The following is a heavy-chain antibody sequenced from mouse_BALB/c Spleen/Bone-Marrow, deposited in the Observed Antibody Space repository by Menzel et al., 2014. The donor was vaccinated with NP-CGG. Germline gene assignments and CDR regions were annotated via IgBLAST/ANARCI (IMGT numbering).Heavy chain of an antibody. J-gene: IGHJ1*01. V-gene: IGHV1-42*01. CDR3: ASYRYGYCYFDV. D-gene: IGHD2-12*01. Sequence: DVQLQQSGAELVKPGASVKISCKASGYSFTSYNMNWVKQRLGQGLEWIGKIDPYNGGTSYNEKFKGKATLTVDKSSSTAYVQLQSLTSEDSAIYYCASYRYGYCYFDVWGPGTTVTVSS. CDR2: IDPYNGGT. CDR1: GYSFTSYN.